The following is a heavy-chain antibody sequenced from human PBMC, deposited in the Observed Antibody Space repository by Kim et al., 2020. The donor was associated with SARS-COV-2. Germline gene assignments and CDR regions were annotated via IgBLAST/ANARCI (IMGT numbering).Heavy chain of an antibody. CDR2: ISAGSSDI. CDR3: AKDLAPIAGLRDYGMDV. Sequence: GGSLRLSCAGSGFTFSSCAMSWVRQAPGKGLEWVSVISAGSSDIHYTDSVKGRFTISIDNSKNTVYLEMNSLTVGDTAVYYCAKDLAPIAGLRDYGMDVWGQGTTVTVSS. V-gene: IGHV3-23*01. CDR1: GFTFSSCA. J-gene: IGHJ6*02. D-gene: IGHD6-13*01.